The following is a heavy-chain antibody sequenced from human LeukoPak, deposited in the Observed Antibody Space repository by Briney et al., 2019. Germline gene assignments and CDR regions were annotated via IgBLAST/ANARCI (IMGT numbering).Heavy chain of an antibody. J-gene: IGHJ4*02. Sequence: GASVKVSCQALGYTFTDHYFHWLRQAPGQGIEWMGWIHPGRGDTNIAQKFQGRVSLTRDTSISTAYMELSRLRADDTAVFYCARGGSAWDNPFDYWGQGTLVTVSS. V-gene: IGHV1-2*02. D-gene: IGHD6-19*01. CDR2: IHPGRGDT. CDR1: GYTFTDHY. CDR3: ARGGSAWDNPFDY.